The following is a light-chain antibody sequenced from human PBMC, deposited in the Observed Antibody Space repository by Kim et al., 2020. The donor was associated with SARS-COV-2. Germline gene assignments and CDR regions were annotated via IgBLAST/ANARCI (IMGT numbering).Light chain of an antibody. J-gene: IGLJ3*02. V-gene: IGLV6-57*04. CDR2: EDD. CDR1: SGTIGSNF. CDR3: QSFDDDNWV. Sequence: LTQPQSVSESPGKTVTISCTRSSGTIGSNFVQWYQQRPGSAPTIVISEDDQRPSGVPERFSGSIDSSSNSASLTISGLKTEDEADYYCQSFDDDNWVFGGGTQLTVL.